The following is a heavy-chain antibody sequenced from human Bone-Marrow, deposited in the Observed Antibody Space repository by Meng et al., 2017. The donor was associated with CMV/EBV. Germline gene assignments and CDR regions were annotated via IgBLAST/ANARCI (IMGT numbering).Heavy chain of an antibody. D-gene: IGHD5-24*01. CDR3: ARGEGYNLW. CDR2: IFYSGGA. CDR1: GASIRGYY. Sequence: GSLRLSCTVSGASIRGYYWSWFRQSPAKGLEWIGYIFYSGGATYNPSLQSRVTISIDTPKNQFFLQLNSVTAEDTAIYYRARGEGYNLWWGQGTLVPVSS. V-gene: IGHV4-59*01. J-gene: IGHJ4*02.